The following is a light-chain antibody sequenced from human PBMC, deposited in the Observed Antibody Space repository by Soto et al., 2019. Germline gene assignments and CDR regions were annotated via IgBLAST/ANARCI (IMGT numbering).Light chain of an antibody. CDR2: DNH. J-gene: IGLJ1*01. V-gene: IGLV1-44*01. CDR3: AAWDVSLKGFV. Sequence: QSVLTQPPSASGTPGQRVTFSCSGGSSNIGINTVNWYRQLPGTAPQLLISDNHRRPSGVPDRFSGSKSGTSASLAISGLQSEDEATYFCAAWDVSLKGFVFGTGTKLTVL. CDR1: SSNIGINT.